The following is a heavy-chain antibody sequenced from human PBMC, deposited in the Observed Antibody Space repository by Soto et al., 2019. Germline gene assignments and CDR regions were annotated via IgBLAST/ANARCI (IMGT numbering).Heavy chain of an antibody. V-gene: IGHV3-23*01. D-gene: IGHD3-16*01. J-gene: IGHJ4*02. CDR1: GFIFSTTA. Sequence: GGSLRLSCAASGFIFSTTAMTWVRQAPGKGLEWVSTISGSGVSTYYTDSVKGRFTISRDNSKNTLYLQMNSLRAEDTAVYFCAAVMGSDYDYVWGSLTFDDWGQGTLVTVSS. CDR2: ISGSGVST. CDR3: AAVMGSDYDYVWGSLTFDD.